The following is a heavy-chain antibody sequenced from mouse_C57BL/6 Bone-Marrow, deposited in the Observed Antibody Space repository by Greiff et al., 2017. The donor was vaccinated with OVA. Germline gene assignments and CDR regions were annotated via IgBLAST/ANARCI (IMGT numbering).Heavy chain of an antibody. CDR3: TRGDMRWVGAWFAY. D-gene: IGHD1-1*01. V-gene: IGHV6-6*01. CDR1: GFTFSDAW. J-gene: IGHJ3*01. CDR2: IRNKANNHAT. Sequence: EVKLMESGGGLVQPGGSMKLSCAASGFTFSDAWIDWVRQSPEKGLEWVAEIRNKANNHATYYAESVKGRFTISRDDSKSSVYLQMNSLRAEDTCIYYCTRGDMRWVGAWFAYWGQGTLVTVSA.